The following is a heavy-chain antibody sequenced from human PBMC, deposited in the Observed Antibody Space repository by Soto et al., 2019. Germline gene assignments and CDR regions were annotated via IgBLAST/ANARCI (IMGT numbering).Heavy chain of an antibody. CDR1: GFTFTNAW. Sequence: GGSLRLSCAASGFTFTNAWMNWVRQAPGKGLEWVGRIKSKTDGGTTDYAAPVKGRFTISRDDSKNTLDLQMNSLKTEDTAVYYCTTSIAAITLVRGIIRERNFYYYYMDVWGKGTTVTVSS. CDR2: IKSKTDGGTT. V-gene: IGHV3-15*01. CDR3: TTSIAAITLVRGIIRERNFYYYYMDV. J-gene: IGHJ6*03. D-gene: IGHD3-10*01.